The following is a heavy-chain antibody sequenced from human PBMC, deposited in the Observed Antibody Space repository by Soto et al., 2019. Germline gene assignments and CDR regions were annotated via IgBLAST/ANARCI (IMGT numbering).Heavy chain of an antibody. J-gene: IGHJ4*02. CDR2: INHGGST. V-gene: IGHV4-34*01. CDR1: SGSFSGYY. CDR3: ARQRTSVVTQAYFDV. Sequence: PSETLSLTCAVYSGSFSGYYWSWIRKPPGKGLEWIGEINHGGSTNYNPSLRSRVSMSIDTSKDQFSLKLKSVTAADTALYFCARQRTSVVTQAYFDVRGPGSLVPVSS. D-gene: IGHD2-21*02.